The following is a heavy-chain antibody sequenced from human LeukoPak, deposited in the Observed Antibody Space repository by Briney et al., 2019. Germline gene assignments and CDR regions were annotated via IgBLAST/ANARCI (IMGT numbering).Heavy chain of an antibody. J-gene: IGHJ4*02. CDR3: ARAALPRIPDY. Sequence: SETLSLTCTVSGGSISSYYWSWIRQPPGKGLEWIGYIYYSGSTNHNPSLKSRVTISVDTSKNQFSLKLSSVTAADTAVYYCARAALPRIPDYWGQGTLVTVSS. CDR2: IYYSGST. CDR1: GGSISSYY. D-gene: IGHD2-15*01. V-gene: IGHV4-59*01.